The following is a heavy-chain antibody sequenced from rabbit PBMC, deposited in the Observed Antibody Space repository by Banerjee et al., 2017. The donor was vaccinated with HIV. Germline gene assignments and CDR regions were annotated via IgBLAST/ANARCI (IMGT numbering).Heavy chain of an antibody. CDR3: ARDRDTGTAYYFDL. V-gene: IGHV1S40*01. Sequence: QSLEESGGDLVKPGASLTLTCTASGFSLSIYEMCWVRQAPGKGLEWIACVYAGSGGSTYYASWAKGRFTISKTSSTTVTLQMTSLTAADTATYFCARDRDTGTAYYFDLWGPGTLVTVS. D-gene: IGHD7-1*01. CDR2: VYAGSGGST. CDR1: GFSLSIYE. J-gene: IGHJ4*01.